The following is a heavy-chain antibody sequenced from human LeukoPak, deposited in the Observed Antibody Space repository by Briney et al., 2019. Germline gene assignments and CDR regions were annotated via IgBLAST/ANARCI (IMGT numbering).Heavy chain of an antibody. J-gene: IGHJ6*03. D-gene: IGHD6-19*01. Sequence: ASVKVSCKASGYTFTGYYMHWVRQAPGQGLEWMGRINPNSGGTNYAQKFQGRVTMTRDTSISTAYMELSRLRSDDTAVYYCARVAVGKQLAPTYYYYMDVWGKGTTVTVSS. CDR3: ARVAVGKQLAPTYYYYMDV. CDR2: INPNSGGT. CDR1: GYTFTGYY. V-gene: IGHV1-2*06.